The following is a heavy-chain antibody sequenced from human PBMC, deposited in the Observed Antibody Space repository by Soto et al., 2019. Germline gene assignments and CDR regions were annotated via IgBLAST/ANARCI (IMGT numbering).Heavy chain of an antibody. Sequence: EVQLVESGGGLVQPGGSLRLSCAASGFTFSSYWMSWVRQAPGKGLEWVANIKQDGSEKYYVDSVKGRFTISRDNAKKSLYLQMNSLSAEDTAVYYCAYSSSWYGPYGMDVWGQGTTVTVSS. CDR2: IKQDGSEK. CDR3: AYSSSWYGPYGMDV. CDR1: GFTFSSYW. J-gene: IGHJ6*02. D-gene: IGHD6-13*01. V-gene: IGHV3-7*02.